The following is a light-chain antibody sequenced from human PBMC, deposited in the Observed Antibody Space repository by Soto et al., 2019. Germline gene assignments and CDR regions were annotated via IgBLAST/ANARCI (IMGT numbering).Light chain of an antibody. CDR1: QDVSHY. V-gene: IGKV1-33*01. CDR2: GAS. Sequence: DTQVIKYKSSLSASLGDTVTITCQASQDVSHYLNWYQQKPGKAPKLLIYGASNLHPGVPSRFRGSGSGTEFTFNITSLQPEDVATYYCQQGEDLLITFGQVARPAVK. J-gene: IGKJ5*01. CDR3: QQGEDLLIT.